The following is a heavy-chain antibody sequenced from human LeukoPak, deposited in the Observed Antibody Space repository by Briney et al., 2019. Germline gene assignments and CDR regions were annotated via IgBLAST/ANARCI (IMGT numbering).Heavy chain of an antibody. Sequence: PSETLSLTCAVSGYSISSGYYWGWIRQPPGKGLEWIGSIYHSGSTYYNPSLKSRVTISVDTSKNQFSLKLSSVTAADTAVYYCARDDYGDYVLRLYFDYWGQGTLVTVSS. CDR1: GYSISSGYY. CDR3: ARDDYGDYVLRLYFDY. V-gene: IGHV4-38-2*02. CDR2: IYHSGST. J-gene: IGHJ4*02. D-gene: IGHD4-17*01.